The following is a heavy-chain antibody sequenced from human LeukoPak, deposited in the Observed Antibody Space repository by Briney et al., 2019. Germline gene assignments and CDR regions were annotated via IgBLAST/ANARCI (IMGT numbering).Heavy chain of an antibody. J-gene: IGHJ4*02. D-gene: IGHD6-13*01. CDR2: IYYSGST. Sequence: PSETLSLTCTVSGGSISSGGYYWSWIRQHPGKGLEWIGYIYYSGSTYYNPPLKSRVTISVDTSKNQFSLKLSSVTAADTAVYYCARDSRYSSSWYYFDYWGQGTLVTVSS. V-gene: IGHV4-31*03. CDR1: GGSISSGGYY. CDR3: ARDSRYSSSWYYFDY.